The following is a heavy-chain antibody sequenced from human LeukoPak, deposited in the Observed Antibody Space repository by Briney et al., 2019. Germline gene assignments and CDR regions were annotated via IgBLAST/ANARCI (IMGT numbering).Heavy chain of an antibody. J-gene: IGHJ4*02. Sequence: PGGSLRLSCAASGFSFSDYNMNWVRQAPGKGLEWLSSISKNSDSIYYAGSVKGRFTISRDNAKNSLYLQMSSLRAEDTAVYYCARDPPSFAYWGRGTLVTVSS. V-gene: IGHV3-21*01. CDR1: GFSFSDYN. CDR2: ISKNSDSI. CDR3: ARDPPSFAY.